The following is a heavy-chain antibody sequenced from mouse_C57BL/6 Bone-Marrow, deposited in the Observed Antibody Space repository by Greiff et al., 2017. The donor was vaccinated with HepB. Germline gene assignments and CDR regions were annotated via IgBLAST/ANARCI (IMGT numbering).Heavy chain of an antibody. Sequence: QVQLQQPGAELVRPGSSVKLSCKASGYTFTSYWMDWVKQRPGQGLEWIGNIYPSDSETHYNQKFKAKATLTVDTSSSTAYMQHSSLTSEDSAVYYCATGMAYQYYAMDYWGQGTSVTVSS. D-gene: IGHD2-3*01. CDR3: ATGMAYQYYAMDY. V-gene: IGHV1-61*01. J-gene: IGHJ4*01. CDR2: IYPSDSET. CDR1: GYTFTSYW.